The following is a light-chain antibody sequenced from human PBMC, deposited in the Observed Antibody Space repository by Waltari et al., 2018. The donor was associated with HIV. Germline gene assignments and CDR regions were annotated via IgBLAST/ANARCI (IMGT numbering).Light chain of an antibody. CDR2: DNN. CDR3: GTWDSSVSAGV. CDR1: TSNLGQNY. V-gene: IGLV1-51*01. J-gene: IGLJ3*02. Sequence: QSVLTQPPSLSAAPGQKVTISCSASTSNLGQNYVSWYQQLPETAPKRIIYDNNKRPSGLPDRFSGSKSGTSATLAITGLRTGDEADYYCGTWDSSVSAGVFGGGTKLTVL.